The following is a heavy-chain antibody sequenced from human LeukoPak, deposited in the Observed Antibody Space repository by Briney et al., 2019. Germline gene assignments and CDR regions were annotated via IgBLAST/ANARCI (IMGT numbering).Heavy chain of an antibody. J-gene: IGHJ6*03. CDR3: ARGRRPRYCSGGSCYSSYMDV. V-gene: IGHV1-18*01. CDR2: ISGYNGNT. CDR1: GYTFTNYG. D-gene: IGHD2-15*01. Sequence: ASVKVSCKASGYTFTNYGISWVRQAPGQGLEWMGWISGYNGNTKYAQKFQGRVTMTTDTSTSTAYMELSSLRSDDTAVYYCARGRRPRYCSGGSCYSSYMDVWGKGTTVTVSS.